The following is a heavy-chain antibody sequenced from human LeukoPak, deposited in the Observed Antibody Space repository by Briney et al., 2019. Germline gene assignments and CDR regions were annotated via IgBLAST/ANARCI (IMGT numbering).Heavy chain of an antibody. V-gene: IGHV1-24*01. D-gene: IGHD1-26*01. J-gene: IGHJ4*02. CDR3: ATNAEVGASRNFDY. CDR1: GYTLTELS. Sequence: GASVKVSCKVSGYTLTELSMHWLRQAPGKGLEWMGGFDPEDGETIYAQKFQGRVTMTEDTSTDTAYMELSSLRSEDTAVYYCATNAEVGASRNFDYWGQGTLVTVSS. CDR2: FDPEDGET.